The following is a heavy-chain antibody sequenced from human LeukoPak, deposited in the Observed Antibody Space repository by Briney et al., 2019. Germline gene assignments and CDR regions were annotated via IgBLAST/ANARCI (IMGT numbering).Heavy chain of an antibody. V-gene: IGHV3-64D*06. CDR1: GFTFSRYA. D-gene: IGHD3-10*01. Sequence: GGSLRLSCSASGFTFSRYAMHWVRQAPGKGLEYVSAISSNGGSTYYADSVKGRFTISRDNSKNTLYLQMSSLRAGATAVYYCVKDGSGSYYTYYFDYWGQGTLVTVSS. CDR2: ISSNGGST. J-gene: IGHJ4*02. CDR3: VKDGSGSYYTYYFDY.